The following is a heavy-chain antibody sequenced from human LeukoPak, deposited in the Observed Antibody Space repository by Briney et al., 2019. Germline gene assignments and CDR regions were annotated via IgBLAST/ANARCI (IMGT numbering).Heavy chain of an antibody. CDR1: GGSFSGYY. CDR3: ARALGLGVAAPNWYFDL. CDR2: INHSGST. D-gene: IGHD2-15*01. V-gene: IGHV4-34*01. J-gene: IGHJ2*01. Sequence: SETLSLTCAVYGGSFSGYYWSWIRQPPGKGLEWIGEINHSGSTNYNPSLKSRVTISVDTSKNQFSLKLSSVTAADTAVYYCARALGLGVAAPNWYFDLWGRGTLVTVSS.